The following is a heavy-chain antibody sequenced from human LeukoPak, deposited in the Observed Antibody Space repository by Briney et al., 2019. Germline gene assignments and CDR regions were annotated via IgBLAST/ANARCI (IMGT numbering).Heavy chain of an antibody. J-gene: IGHJ5*02. Sequence: WASVKVSCKASGYTFTGYYMHWVRQAPGQGLEWMGWINPNSGGTNYAQKFQGRVTMTRDTSISTAYMELSRLRSDDTAVYYCARSLPYDSSGPLYNWFDPWGQGTLVTVSS. CDR1: GYTFTGYY. CDR2: INPNSGGT. V-gene: IGHV1-2*02. D-gene: IGHD3-22*01. CDR3: ARSLPYDSSGPLYNWFDP.